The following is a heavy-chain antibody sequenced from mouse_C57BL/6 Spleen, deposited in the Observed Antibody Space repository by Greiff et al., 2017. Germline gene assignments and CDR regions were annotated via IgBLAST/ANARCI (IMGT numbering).Heavy chain of an antibody. CDR1: GYTFTSYW. D-gene: IGHD1-3*01. CDR2: IDPSDSYT. V-gene: IGHV1-69*01. Sequence: QVQLQQSGADLVMPGASLKLSCEASGYTFTSYWMHWVRQRPGQGLEWIADIDPSDSYTNYTQKFKGQFTLTVDKSSSTAYMQLSSLTSEDSAVYYCARSELLYAMDYWGQGTSVTVSS. J-gene: IGHJ4*01. CDR3: ARSELLYAMDY.